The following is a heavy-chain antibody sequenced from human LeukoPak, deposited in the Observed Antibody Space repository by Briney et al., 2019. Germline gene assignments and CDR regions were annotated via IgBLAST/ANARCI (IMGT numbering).Heavy chain of an antibody. D-gene: IGHD6-19*01. J-gene: IGHJ4*02. CDR2: IYYSGST. V-gene: IGHV4-59*01. CDR1: GGSISSYY. Sequence: SETLSLTCPVSGGSISSYYWSWIRQPPGKGLEWIGYIYYSGSTNYNPSLKSRVTISVDTSKNQFSLKLSSVTAADTAVYYCARVWADYFDYWGQGTLVTVSS. CDR3: ARVWADYFDY.